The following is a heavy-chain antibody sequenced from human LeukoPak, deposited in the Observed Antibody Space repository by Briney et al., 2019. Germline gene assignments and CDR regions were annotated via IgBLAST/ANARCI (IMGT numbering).Heavy chain of an antibody. J-gene: IGHJ4*02. D-gene: IGHD6-13*01. CDR3: ARGVAAAGRGDYFDY. Sequence: GGSLRLSCAASGFTFSSYSMNWVRQAPGKGLEWVSYISSSSSTIYYADSVKGRFTISRDNAKNSLYLQMNSLRAEDTAVYYCARGVAAAGRGDYFDYWGQGTLVTVSS. CDR2: ISSSSSTI. V-gene: IGHV3-48*04. CDR1: GFTFSSYS.